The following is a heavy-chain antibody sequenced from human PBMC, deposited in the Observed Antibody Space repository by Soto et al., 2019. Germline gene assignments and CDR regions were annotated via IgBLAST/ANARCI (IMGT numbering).Heavy chain of an antibody. CDR3: ARSSGGVFGIIIEGSNWFGS. CDR2: INPNGGST. J-gene: IGHJ5*01. Sequence: SVKVYCMAPEDTFTSYYINWVRQAHGQGLEWMGIINPNGGSTRYAQKFQGRVTFTRDTPASTVYLELRSLRSDDTAFYYCARSSGGVFGIIIEGSNWFGSWGQGTLVTVSS. V-gene: IGHV1-46*01. D-gene: IGHD1-26*01. CDR1: EDTFTSYY.